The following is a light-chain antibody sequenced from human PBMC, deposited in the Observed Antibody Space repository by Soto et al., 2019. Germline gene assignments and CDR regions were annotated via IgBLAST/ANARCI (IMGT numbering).Light chain of an antibody. J-gene: IGKJ5*01. CDR1: KSVSNY. CDR2: GAS. V-gene: IGKV3-15*01. Sequence: EIVSTQSPGTLSLSPGERATLACRASKSVSNYVAWYQQKSGQPPRLLIYGASTRATGIPARFSGSGSGTEFTLTLSSLQSEDFAVYYCQQYNNWPPITFGQGTRLEIK. CDR3: QQYNNWPPIT.